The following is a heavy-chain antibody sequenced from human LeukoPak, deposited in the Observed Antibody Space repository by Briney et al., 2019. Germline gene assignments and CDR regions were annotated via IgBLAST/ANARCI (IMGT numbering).Heavy chain of an antibody. D-gene: IGHD6-13*01. V-gene: IGHV4-39*01. Sequence: SETLSLTCTVSGGSISSSSYYWGWIRQPPGKGLEWIGSIYYSGSIYYNPSLKSRVTISVDTSKNQFSLKLSSVTAADTAVYYCARRYSSSYYGMDVWGQGTTVTVSS. CDR1: GGSISSSSYY. J-gene: IGHJ6*02. CDR2: IYYSGSI. CDR3: ARRYSSSYYGMDV.